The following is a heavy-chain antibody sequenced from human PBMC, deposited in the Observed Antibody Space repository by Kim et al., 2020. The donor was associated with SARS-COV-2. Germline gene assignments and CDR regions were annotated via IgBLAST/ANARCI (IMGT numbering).Heavy chain of an antibody. J-gene: IGHJ6*02. CDR3: ARCSTMVRGVTYYYYGMDV. CDR2: IWYDGSNK. V-gene: IGHV3-33*01. D-gene: IGHD3-10*01. Sequence: GGSLRLSCAASGFTFSSYGMHWVRQAPGKGLEWVAVIWYDGSNKYYADSVKGRFTISRDNSKNTLYLQMNSLRAEDTAVYYCARCSTMVRGVTYYYYGMDVWGQGTTVTVSS. CDR1: GFTFSSYG.